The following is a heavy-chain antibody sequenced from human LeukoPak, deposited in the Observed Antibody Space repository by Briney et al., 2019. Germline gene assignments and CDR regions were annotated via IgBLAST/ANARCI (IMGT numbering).Heavy chain of an antibody. CDR2: IYHSGST. D-gene: IGHD2-15*01. CDR3: ARGIVVVAQLGFYFYYMDV. CDR1: GYSISSGYF. J-gene: IGHJ6*03. V-gene: IGHV4-38-2*02. Sequence: SETLSLTCTVSGYSISSGYFWGWIRQPPGKGLECIGTIYHSGSTYYNPSLKSRVTISVDTSKNQFSLKLSSVTAADTAVYYCARGIVVVAQLGFYFYYMDVWGKGTTVTISS.